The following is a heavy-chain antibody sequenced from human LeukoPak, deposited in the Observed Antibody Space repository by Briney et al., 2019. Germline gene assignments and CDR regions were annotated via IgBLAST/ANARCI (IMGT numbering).Heavy chain of an antibody. CDR1: GGSISSGDYY. CDR3: ARVVAISDYVWGSYRFDY. CDR2: IYYSGST. Sequence: TLSLTCTVSGGSISSGDYYWSWIRQPPGKGLEWIGYIYYSGSTYYNPSLKSRVTISVDTSKNQFSLKLSSVTAADTAVYYCARVVAISDYVWGSYRFDYWGQGTLVTVSS. V-gene: IGHV4-30-4*08. J-gene: IGHJ4*02. D-gene: IGHD3-16*02.